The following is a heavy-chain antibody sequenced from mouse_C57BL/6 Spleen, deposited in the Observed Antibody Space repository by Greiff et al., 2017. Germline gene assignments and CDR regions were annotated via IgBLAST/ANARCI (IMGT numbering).Heavy chain of an antibody. CDR3: ARSGITTVVAKDYFDD. J-gene: IGHJ2*01. D-gene: IGHD1-1*01. CDR2: INPNNGGT. CDR1: GYTFTDYY. Sequence: VQLQQSGPELVKPGASVKISCKASGYTFTDYYMNWVKQSPGKSLEWIGDINPNNGGTSYNQKFKGKATLTVDQSSSTAYMELRSLTSEDSADYYCARSGITTVVAKDYFDDWGQGTTLTVSS. V-gene: IGHV1-26*01.